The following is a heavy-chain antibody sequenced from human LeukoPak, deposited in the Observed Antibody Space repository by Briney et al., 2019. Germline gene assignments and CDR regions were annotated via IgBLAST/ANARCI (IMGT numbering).Heavy chain of an antibody. J-gene: IGHJ3*02. Sequence: SETLSLTCAVFGGSISSGGYSWSWIRQPPGKGLEWIGYIYHSGSTYYNPSLKSRVTISADRSKNQFSLKLSSVTAADTAVYYCARAPTTYYYDSSGYYHNAFDIWGQGTMVTVSS. V-gene: IGHV4-30-2*01. CDR1: GGSISSGGYS. CDR3: ARAPTTYYYDSSGYYHNAFDI. D-gene: IGHD3-22*01. CDR2: IYHSGST.